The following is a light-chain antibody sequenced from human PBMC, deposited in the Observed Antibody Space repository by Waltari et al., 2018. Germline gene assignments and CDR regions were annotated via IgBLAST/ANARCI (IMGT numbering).Light chain of an antibody. Sequence: DIVMTQSPDSLAVSLRERDTINCKSSQRLLYSTNNKNYLGWYQQKPGQPAKLLIYWGSTRETWVPDRFSGSESGTEFTHTSSTLQAEDESVYSCQQYVHDPCTSGQGTKLKIK. CDR2: WGS. CDR1: QRLLYSTNNKNY. CDR3: QQYVHDPCT. V-gene: IGKV4-1*01. J-gene: IGKJ1*01.